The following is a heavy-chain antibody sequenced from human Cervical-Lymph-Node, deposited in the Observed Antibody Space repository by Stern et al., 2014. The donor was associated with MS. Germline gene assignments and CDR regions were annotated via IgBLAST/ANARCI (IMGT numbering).Heavy chain of an antibody. Sequence: QVQLQESGPGLVKPSQTLSLTCTVSGASISSGVYYWPWIRQHPGKGLEGIGYIYSSGYTYYNPSLKSRVTVSVDTSDSQFSLTLSSVTAADTAVYYCARSRYCTSTSCYIGHWGQGTLVTVSS. V-gene: IGHV4-31*03. CDR1: GASISSGVYY. D-gene: IGHD2-2*02. J-gene: IGHJ5*02. CDR2: IYSSGYT. CDR3: ARSRYCTSTSCYIGH.